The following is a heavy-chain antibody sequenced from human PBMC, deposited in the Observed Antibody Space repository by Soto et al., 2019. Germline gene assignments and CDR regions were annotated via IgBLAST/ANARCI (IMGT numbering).Heavy chain of an antibody. D-gene: IGHD1-26*01. CDR2: IYHTGNT. CDR1: GDSFTDYF. J-gene: IGHJ4*02. V-gene: IGHV4-59*08. CDR3: ATRFPNSRTYSGVFDF. Sequence: SETLSLTCDVSGVSGDSFTDYFWSWLRQPPGKGLEWIGYIYHTGNTKNNPSLESRVVISIDTSKNQFSLKLNSVTAADTAVYYCATRFPNSRTYSGVFDFWGQGTQVTVSS.